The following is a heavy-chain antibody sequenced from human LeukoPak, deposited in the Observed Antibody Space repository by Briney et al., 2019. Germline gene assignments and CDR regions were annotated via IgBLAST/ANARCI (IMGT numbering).Heavy chain of an antibody. CDR1: GFTFSSYE. D-gene: IGHD3-10*01. J-gene: IGHJ5*02. V-gene: IGHV4-39*01. CDR3: ARHKEGFLVRGIITKKERAYNWFDP. Sequence: PGGSLRLSCAASGFTFSSYEMNWVRQPPGKGLEWIARIYYSGSTYYNPSLKSRVTISVDTSKNQFSLKLSSVTATDTAVYYCARHKEGFLVRGIITKKERAYNWFDPWGQGTLVTVSS. CDR2: IYYSGST.